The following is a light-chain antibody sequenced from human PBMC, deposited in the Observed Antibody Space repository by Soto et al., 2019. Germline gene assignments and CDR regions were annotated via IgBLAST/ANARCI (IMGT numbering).Light chain of an antibody. Sequence: DIQMTQSPSSLSASVGDRVTITCRASQSISSYLNWYQQRPGKAPNLLIYAASSLRSGVPSRFSGSGSGPDFTLTISSLQPEDFATYYCQQTYSSPYTFDQGTNLEIK. V-gene: IGKV1-39*01. J-gene: IGKJ2*01. CDR2: AAS. CDR1: QSISSY. CDR3: QQTYSSPYT.